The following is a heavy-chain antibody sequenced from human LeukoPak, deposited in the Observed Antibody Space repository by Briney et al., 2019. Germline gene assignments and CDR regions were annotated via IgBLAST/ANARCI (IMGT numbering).Heavy chain of an antibody. V-gene: IGHV3-33*01. D-gene: IGHD1-26*01. Sequence: GGSLRLSCAASGFTFSNYGMHWVRQAPGKGLEWVALIWYDGSNKYYADSVRGRFTISRDNSKNTLYLQMKSLRVEDTAVYYCARAGVGAIYYFDYWGQGTLVTVSS. CDR1: GFTFSNYG. J-gene: IGHJ4*02. CDR3: ARAGVGAIYYFDY. CDR2: IWYDGSNK.